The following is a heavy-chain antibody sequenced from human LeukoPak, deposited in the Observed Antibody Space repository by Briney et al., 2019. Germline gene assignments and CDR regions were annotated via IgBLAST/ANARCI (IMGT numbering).Heavy chain of an antibody. CDR1: GFTFSSYS. Sequence: GGSLRLSCAASGFTFSSYSMNWVRQAPGKGLEWVSYISSSSFTIYYADSVKGRFTISRDNAKNSLYLQMNSLRADDTAVYYCAKDGTSYYYIYYWGQGTLVTVSS. V-gene: IGHV3-48*01. CDR2: ISSSSFTI. J-gene: IGHJ4*02. CDR3: AKDGTSYYYIYY. D-gene: IGHD2/OR15-2a*01.